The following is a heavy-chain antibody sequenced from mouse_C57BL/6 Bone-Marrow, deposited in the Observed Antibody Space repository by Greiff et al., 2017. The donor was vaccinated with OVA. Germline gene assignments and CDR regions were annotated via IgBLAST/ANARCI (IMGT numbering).Heavy chain of an antibody. CDR2: IDPSDSYT. CDR1: GYTFTSYW. V-gene: IGHV1-69*01. D-gene: IGHD4-1*01. J-gene: IGHJ2*01. Sequence: QVQLQQPGAELVMPGASVKLSCKASGYTFTSYWMHWVKQRPGQGLEWIGEIDPSDSYTNYNQKFKGKSTLTVDKSSSTAYMQLSSLTSEDSAVYYCARGLLGRWYFDYWGQGTTLTVSS. CDR3: ARGLLGRWYFDY.